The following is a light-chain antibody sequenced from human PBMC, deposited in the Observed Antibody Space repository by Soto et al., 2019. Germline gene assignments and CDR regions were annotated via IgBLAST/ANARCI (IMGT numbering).Light chain of an antibody. J-gene: IGKJ2*01. V-gene: IGKV3-11*01. CDR3: QQRSSWPRT. Sequence: EIVLTQSPATLSLSPGKRATLSCRASQTVSVYLAWYQQKPGQAPRLLIYDASNRATGIPARFSGSGSGTDFTLSISSLEPEDFAAYYCQQRSSWPRTFGQGTKLEI. CDR2: DAS. CDR1: QTVSVY.